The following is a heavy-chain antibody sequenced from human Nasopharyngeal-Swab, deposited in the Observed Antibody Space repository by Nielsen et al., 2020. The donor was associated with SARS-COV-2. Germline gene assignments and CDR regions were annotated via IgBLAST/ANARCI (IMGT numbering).Heavy chain of an antibody. V-gene: IGHV3-13*04. D-gene: IGHD4-17*01. CDR1: GFIFSTYD. Sequence: SCAASGFIFSTYDMHWVRQSTGKGLEWVSTIGSIGDTYYPGSVKGRFTISRENAKNSLYLQMNNLRAEDTAVYFCARAYGDTPYFYGVDVWGQGTTVTVSS. J-gene: IGHJ6*02. CDR3: ARAYGDTPYFYGVDV. CDR2: IGSIGDT.